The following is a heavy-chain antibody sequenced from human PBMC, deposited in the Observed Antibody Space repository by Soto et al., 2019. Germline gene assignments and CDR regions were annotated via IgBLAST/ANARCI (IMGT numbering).Heavy chain of an antibody. CDR3: AKAPLWFGSSSPLYYYGMDV. V-gene: IGHV3-23*01. CDR2: ISGSGGST. Sequence: EVQLLESGGGLVQPGGSLRLSCAASGFTFSSYAMSWVRQAPGKGLEWVSAISGSGGSTYYADSVKGRFTISRDNSKNTLCLQMNSLRAEDTAVYYCAKAPLWFGSSSPLYYYGMDVWGQGTTVTVSS. D-gene: IGHD3-10*01. CDR1: GFTFSSYA. J-gene: IGHJ6*02.